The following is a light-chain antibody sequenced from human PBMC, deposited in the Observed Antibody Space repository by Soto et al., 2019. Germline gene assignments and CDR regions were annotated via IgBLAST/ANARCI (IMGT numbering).Light chain of an antibody. CDR1: QSVSSN. V-gene: IGKV3-15*01. CDR3: QQYNDWPPA. Sequence: EIVLTHSPATLSLSPCERAALSSRASQSVSSNLAWYQQKPGQAPRLLIYGASTRATGIPARFSGSGSGTEFTLTIDSLQSEDFAVYYCQQYNDWPPAFGGGTKVDIK. J-gene: IGKJ4*01. CDR2: GAS.